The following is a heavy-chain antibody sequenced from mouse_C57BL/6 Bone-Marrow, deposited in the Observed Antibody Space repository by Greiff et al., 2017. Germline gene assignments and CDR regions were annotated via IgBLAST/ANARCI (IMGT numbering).Heavy chain of an antibody. Sequence: EVKLQESGGGLVKPGGSLKLSCAASGFSFSSYTMSWVRQTPEKRLQWVAAISGGGGNNYYPDRVKGRFTISRDNDKNILYLQMSSLRSEDTALYYCARQVTTVLATKYFDVWGTGTTVTVSS. D-gene: IGHD1-1*01. CDR3: ARQVTTVLATKYFDV. J-gene: IGHJ1*03. CDR2: ISGGGGNN. CDR1: GFSFSSYT. V-gene: IGHV5-9*01.